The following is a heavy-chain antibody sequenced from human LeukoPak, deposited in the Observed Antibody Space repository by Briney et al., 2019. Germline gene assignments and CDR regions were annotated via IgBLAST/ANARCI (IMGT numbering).Heavy chain of an antibody. V-gene: IGHV3-23*01. CDR2: ISGSGGST. D-gene: IGHD3-22*01. CDR1: GFTFSSYA. J-gene: IGHJ3*02. Sequence: GGSLRLSCAASGFTFSSYAMSWVRQAPGKGLEWVSVISGSGGSTYYADSVKGRFTISRDNSKNTLYLQMSSLRAEDTAVYYCAKRPRDSSGYYLGAFDMWGQGTMVAVSS. CDR3: AKRPRDSSGYYLGAFDM.